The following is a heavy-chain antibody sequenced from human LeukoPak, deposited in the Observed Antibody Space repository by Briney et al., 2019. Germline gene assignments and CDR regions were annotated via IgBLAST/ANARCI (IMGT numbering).Heavy chain of an antibody. J-gene: IGHJ2*01. D-gene: IGHD2-8*02. CDR1: GDSISSYY. V-gene: IGHV4-4*07. Sequence: KPSETLSLTCTVSGDSISSYYWSWIRQPAGKGLEWIGRIYTSGSTNYNPSLKSRVTISVDKSKNQFSLKLSSVTAADTAVYYCATGGSGYWYFDLWGRGTLVTVSS. CDR2: IYTSGST. CDR3: ATGGSGYWYFDL.